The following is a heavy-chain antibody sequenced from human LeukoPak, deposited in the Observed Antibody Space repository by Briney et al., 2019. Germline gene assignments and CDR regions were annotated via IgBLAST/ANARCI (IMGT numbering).Heavy chain of an antibody. CDR3: ARGVGYCSSTSCYLGFSPWFDP. J-gene: IGHJ5*02. V-gene: IGHV1-69*05. CDR1: GGTFSSYA. CDR2: IIPIFGTA. Sequence: ASVKVSCKASGGTFSSYAISWVRQAPGQGLEWMGGIIPIFGTANYAQKFQGRVTITTDESTSTAYMELSSLRSEDTAVYYCARGVGYCSSTSCYLGFSPWFDPWGQGTLVTVSS. D-gene: IGHD2-2*01.